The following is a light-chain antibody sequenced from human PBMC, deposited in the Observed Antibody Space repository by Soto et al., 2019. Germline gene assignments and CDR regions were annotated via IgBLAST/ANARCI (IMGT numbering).Light chain of an antibody. CDR2: KAS. CDR3: QQYNSYSWT. V-gene: IGKV1-5*03. J-gene: IGKJ1*01. CDR1: QSISSW. Sequence: DIQMTQSPSTLSASVGDRVTITCRASQSISSWLAWYQQKPGKAPKLLIHKASSLESGVPSRFSGRGSGTEYTLTISSLQPDDFATYYCQQYNSYSWTFGQGTKVEV.